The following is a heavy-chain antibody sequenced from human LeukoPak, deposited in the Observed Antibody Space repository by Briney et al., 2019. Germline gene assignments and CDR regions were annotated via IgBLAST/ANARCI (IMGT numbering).Heavy chain of an antibody. V-gene: IGHV4-61*01. CDR2: IYYSGST. CDR1: GGSVSSGSYY. D-gene: IGHD1-26*01. Sequence: PSETLSLTCTVSGGSVSSGSYYWSWIRQPPGKGLEWIVYIYYSGSTNYTPSLKSRVTISVDTSKNQFSLKLSSVTVADTAVYYCARVGSGSFNWFDPWGQGTLVTVSS. J-gene: IGHJ5*02. CDR3: ARVGSGSFNWFDP.